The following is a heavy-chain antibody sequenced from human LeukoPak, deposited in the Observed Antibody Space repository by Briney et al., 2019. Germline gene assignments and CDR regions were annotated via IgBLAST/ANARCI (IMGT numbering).Heavy chain of an antibody. CDR3: AILIVVVPAARDY. J-gene: IGHJ4*02. V-gene: IGHV1-2*02. CDR1: GYTFTGYY. CDR2: INPNSGGT. D-gene: IGHD2-2*01. Sequence: ASVKVSCKASGYTFTGYYMHWVRQCPGQGLEWMGWINPNSGGTNYAQKFQGRVTMTRDTSISTAYMELSRLRSDDTAVYYCAILIVVVPAARDYWGQGTLVTVSS.